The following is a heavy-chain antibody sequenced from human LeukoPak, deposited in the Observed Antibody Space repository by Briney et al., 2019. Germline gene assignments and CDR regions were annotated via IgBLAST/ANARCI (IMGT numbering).Heavy chain of an antibody. J-gene: IGHJ3*02. CDR1: GYTFTGYY. Sequence: ASVKVSCKTSGYTFTGYYMHWVRQAPEQGLEWMGIINPSGGSTTYAQKFQGRLTMASDTSTSTVYMELSSLRSEDTAMYYCARSSAYYNEADIWGQGTMVTVSS. CDR2: INPSGGST. V-gene: IGHV1-46*01. CDR3: ARSSAYYNEADI. D-gene: IGHD1-26*01.